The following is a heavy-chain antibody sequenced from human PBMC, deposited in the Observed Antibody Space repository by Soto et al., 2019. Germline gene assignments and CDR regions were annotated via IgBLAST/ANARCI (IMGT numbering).Heavy chain of an antibody. V-gene: IGHV3-23*01. CDR1: GFSFSAYA. D-gene: IGHD2-15*01. CDR2: ISGCGRIT. Sequence: DVQLLESGGGLVQPGESLRLSCVASGFSFSAYAMSWVRQSPGKGFEWVSTISGCGRITNYADSVKGRFTTSKDTSTNTLYLHMNSLSADDTAVYYCVKERIELWLIDYWGQGTLVTVSS. J-gene: IGHJ4*02. CDR3: VKERIELWLIDY.